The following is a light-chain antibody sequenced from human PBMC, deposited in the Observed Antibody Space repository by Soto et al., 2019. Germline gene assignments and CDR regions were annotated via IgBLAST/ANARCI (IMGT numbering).Light chain of an antibody. J-gene: IGKJ1*01. V-gene: IGKV3-20*01. CDR2: GAS. CDR3: QQYGSSAWT. CDR1: QSVSSSY. Sequence: EIVSTQSPGTLSLSPGERATLSCRASQSVSSSYLAWYQQKPGQAPRLLIYGASSRATGIPDRFSGSGSGTDVTLTISRLEPEDFAVYYCQQYGSSAWTFGQGTKVEIK.